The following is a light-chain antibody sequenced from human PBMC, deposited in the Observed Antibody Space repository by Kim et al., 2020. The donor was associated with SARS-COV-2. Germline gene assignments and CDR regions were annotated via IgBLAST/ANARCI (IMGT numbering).Light chain of an antibody. V-gene: IGKV4-1*01. J-gene: IGKJ2*03. CDR2: WAS. CDR3: QQYYSTPPS. Sequence: DIVMTQSPDSLAVSLGERATLNCKSSQTVLYNSNNKNYLAWYRQKPGQAPKLLIYWASIRESGVSDRFSGSGSETDFTLTISSLQAEDVAVYYCQQYYSTPPSFGRGTKLEI. CDR1: QTVLYNSNNKNY.